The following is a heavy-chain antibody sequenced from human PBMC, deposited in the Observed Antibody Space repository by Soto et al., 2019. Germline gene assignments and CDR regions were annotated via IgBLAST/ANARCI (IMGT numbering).Heavy chain of an antibody. CDR3: ARENTAMVFDY. Sequence: PSETLSLTCTVSGGSIRSYYWSWIRQPPGKGLEWIGYIYYSGSTNYNPSLKSRVTISVDTSKNQFSLKLSSVTAADTAVYYCARENTAMVFDYWGQGTLVTVSS. J-gene: IGHJ4*02. CDR1: GGSIRSYY. V-gene: IGHV4-59*01. CDR2: IYYSGST. D-gene: IGHD5-18*01.